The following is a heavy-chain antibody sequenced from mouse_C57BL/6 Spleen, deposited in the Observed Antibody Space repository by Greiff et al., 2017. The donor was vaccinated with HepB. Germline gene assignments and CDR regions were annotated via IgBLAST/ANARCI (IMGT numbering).Heavy chain of an antibody. D-gene: IGHD2-3*01. J-gene: IGHJ2*01. CDR1: GYTFTDYY. Sequence: SGPVLVKPGASVKMSCKASGYTFTDYYMNWVKQSHGKSLEWIGVINPYNGGTSYNQKFKGKATLTVDKSSSTAYMELNSLTSEDSAVYYCARWVYDGYSYFDYWGQGTTLTVSS. V-gene: IGHV1-19*01. CDR3: ARWVYDGYSYFDY. CDR2: INPYNGGT.